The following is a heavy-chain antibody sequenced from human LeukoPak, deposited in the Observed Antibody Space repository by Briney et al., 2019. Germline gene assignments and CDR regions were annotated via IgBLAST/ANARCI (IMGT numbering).Heavy chain of an antibody. J-gene: IGHJ4*02. V-gene: IGHV1-2*02. CDR3: ARVREWLFLAELDY. Sequence: ASVKVSCKASGYTFAGYYMHWVRQAPGQGLEWTGWINPNSGGTNYAQKFQGRVTMTRDTSISTAYMELSRLRSDDTAVYYCARVREWLFLAELDYWGQGTLVTVSS. CDR2: INPNSGGT. CDR1: GYTFAGYY. D-gene: IGHD3-3*01.